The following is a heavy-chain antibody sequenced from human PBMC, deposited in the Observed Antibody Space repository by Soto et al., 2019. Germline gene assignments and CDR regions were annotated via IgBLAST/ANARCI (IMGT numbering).Heavy chain of an antibody. J-gene: IGHJ4*02. CDR3: ARDFCGGDCYYFEY. CDR2: IWYDGSKK. CDR1: GFTFSSYG. Sequence: QVQLVESGGGVVQPGRSLRLSCVASGFTFSSYGMHWVRQAPGKGLEWVAVIWYDGSKKYYADSVKGRLTISRDNSKNTLYLQMNSLRAEDTAVYYCARDFCGGDCYYFEYWGQGTLVTVSS. V-gene: IGHV3-33*01. D-gene: IGHD2-21*02.